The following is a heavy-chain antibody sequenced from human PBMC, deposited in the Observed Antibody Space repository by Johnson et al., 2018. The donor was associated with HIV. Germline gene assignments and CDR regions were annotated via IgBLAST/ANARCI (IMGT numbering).Heavy chain of an antibody. J-gene: IGHJ3*02. CDR2: INTGGST. V-gene: IGHV3-66*01. CDR3: AREGPPRAFDI. Sequence: VQLVESGGGFVQPGRSLRLSCAASGFTFGNYAMNWVRQAPGKGLEWVSGINTGGSTFYADSVKGRFTISRDNSKNTLYLQMNSLRAEDTAVYYCAREGPPRAFDIWGQGTMVTVSS. CDR1: GFTFGNYA.